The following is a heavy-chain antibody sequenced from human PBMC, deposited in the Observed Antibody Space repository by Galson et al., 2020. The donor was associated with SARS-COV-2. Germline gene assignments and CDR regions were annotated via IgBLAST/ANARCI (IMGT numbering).Heavy chain of an antibody. D-gene: IGHD3-9*01. J-gene: IGHJ6*02. V-gene: IGHV4-61*02. CDR2: LYTSGST. CDR1: GGSISSGSYY. CDR3: ARSSLLYYDILTGYYMNYGMDV. Sequence: SETLSLTCTVSGGSISSGSYYWSWIRQPAGKGLEWIGRLYTSGSTNYNPSLKSRVTISVDTSKNQFSLKLSSVTAADTAVYYCARSSLLYYDILTGYYMNYGMDVWGQGTTVTVSS.